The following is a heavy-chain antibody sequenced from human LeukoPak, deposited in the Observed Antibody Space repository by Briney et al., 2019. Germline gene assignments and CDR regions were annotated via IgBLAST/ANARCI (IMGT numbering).Heavy chain of an antibody. Sequence: ASVKVSCKASGGTFSSYAISWVRQAPGQGLEWMGGIIPIFGTANYAQKFQGRVTITADKSTSTAYKELSSLRSEDTAVYYCARVSSGWYPDYWGQGTLVTVSS. CDR2: IIPIFGTA. CDR3: ARVSSGWYPDY. V-gene: IGHV1-69*06. D-gene: IGHD6-19*01. CDR1: GGTFSSYA. J-gene: IGHJ4*02.